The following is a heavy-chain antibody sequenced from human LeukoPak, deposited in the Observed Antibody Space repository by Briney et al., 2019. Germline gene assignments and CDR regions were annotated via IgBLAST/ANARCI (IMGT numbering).Heavy chain of an antibody. CDR1: GVSISSGSNY. Sequence: SETLSLTCRVSGVSISSGSNYWGWIRQLPGKTLEWIGSIYSSGSTYYNSSLKSRVIILIDTAKNHFSLNLSSVTAADTAVYYCARSDGYGLVGIWGQGTMVTVSS. D-gene: IGHD3-10*01. V-gene: IGHV4-39*07. CDR3: ARSDGYGLVGI. J-gene: IGHJ3*02. CDR2: IYSSGST.